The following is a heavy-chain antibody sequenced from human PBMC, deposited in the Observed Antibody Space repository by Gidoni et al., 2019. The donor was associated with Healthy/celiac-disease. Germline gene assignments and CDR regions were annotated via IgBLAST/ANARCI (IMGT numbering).Heavy chain of an antibody. Sequence: QVQLVESGGGVVQPGRSLRLSCEASGFTFSSYAMHWVRQAPGKGLEWVGVISYDGSNKYYADAVKGRFTISRDNSKNTLYLQMNSLRAEDTAVYYCARETAVAGPIDYWGQGTLVTVSS. CDR2: ISYDGSNK. CDR3: ARETAVAGPIDY. CDR1: GFTFSSYA. V-gene: IGHV3-30-3*01. D-gene: IGHD6-19*01. J-gene: IGHJ4*02.